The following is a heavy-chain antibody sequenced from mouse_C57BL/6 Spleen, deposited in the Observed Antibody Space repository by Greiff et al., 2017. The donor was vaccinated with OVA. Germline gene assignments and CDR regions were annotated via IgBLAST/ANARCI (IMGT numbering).Heavy chain of an antibody. CDR2: FHPYNDDT. V-gene: IGHV1-47*01. CDR3: ARGGGKYDYDDWYFDV. Sequence: VQLQQSGAELVKPGASVKMSCKASGYTFTTYPIEWMKQNHGKSLEWIGNFHPYNDDTKYNEKFKGKATLTVEKSSSTVYLELSRLTSDDSAVYYCARGGGKYDYDDWYFDVWGTGTTVTVSS. D-gene: IGHD2-4*01. J-gene: IGHJ1*03. CDR1: GYTFTTYP.